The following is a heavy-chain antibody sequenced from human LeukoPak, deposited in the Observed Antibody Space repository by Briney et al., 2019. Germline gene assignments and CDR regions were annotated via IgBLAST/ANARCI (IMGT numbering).Heavy chain of an antibody. CDR2: IKQDGSEK. CDR3: ARAQTDSNQYGMDV. J-gene: IGHJ6*02. CDR1: GFTFSSYW. Sequence: PGGSLRLSCAASGFTFSSYWMSWVRQAPGKGLEWVANIKQDGSEKYYVDSVKGRFTISRDNAKDSLYLQMNSLRAEDTAVYYCARAQTDSNQYGMDVWGQGTTVTVSS. V-gene: IGHV3-7*01. D-gene: IGHD4-11*01.